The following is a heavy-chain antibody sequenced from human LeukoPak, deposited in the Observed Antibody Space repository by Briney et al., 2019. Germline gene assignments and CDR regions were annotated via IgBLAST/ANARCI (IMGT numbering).Heavy chain of an antibody. Sequence: HPGGSLRLSCAVSGFTFRNYWMSLVRQAPGKGLEWVANIKQDGSEKYYVDSVKGRFAISRDNVKNSLYLQMNSLRAEDTAVYYCARDEPVGATTGWGQGTLVTVSS. J-gene: IGHJ4*02. CDR2: IKQDGSEK. CDR1: GFTFRNYW. D-gene: IGHD1-26*01. V-gene: IGHV3-7*01. CDR3: ARDEPVGATTG.